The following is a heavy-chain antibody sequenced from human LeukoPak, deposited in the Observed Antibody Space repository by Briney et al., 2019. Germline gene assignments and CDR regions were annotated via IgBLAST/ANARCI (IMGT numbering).Heavy chain of an antibody. V-gene: IGHV3-33*01. Sequence: GRSLRLSCAASGFTFSSYGMHWVRQAPGKGLEWVAVIWYDGSNKYYADSVKGRFTISRVNSKNTLYLQMNSLRAEDTAVYYCARSWSGFGELLSYFDYWGQGALVTVSS. CDR3: ARSWSGFGELLSYFDY. CDR2: IWYDGSNK. CDR1: GFTFSSYG. D-gene: IGHD3-10*01. J-gene: IGHJ4*02.